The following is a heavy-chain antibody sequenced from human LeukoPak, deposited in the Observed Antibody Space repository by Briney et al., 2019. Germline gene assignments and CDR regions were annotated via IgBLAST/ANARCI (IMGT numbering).Heavy chain of an antibody. CDR2: IYASGNT. J-gene: IGHJ5*02. Sequence: SETLSLTCTVSGGSISIYYWTWIRQPAGKGLEWIGRIYASGNTNYNPSLKSRVTMSLDTSKNQFSLNLSSVTAADTAVYYCARAHIYLSDFWSGCNGFDPWGPGILVTVSS. CDR3: ARAHIYLSDFWSGCNGFDP. CDR1: GGSISIYY. D-gene: IGHD3-3*01. V-gene: IGHV4-4*07.